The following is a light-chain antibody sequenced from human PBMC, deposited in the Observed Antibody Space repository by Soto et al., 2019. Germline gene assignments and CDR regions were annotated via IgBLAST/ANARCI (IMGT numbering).Light chain of an antibody. J-gene: IGLJ2*01. V-gene: IGLV1-44*01. Sequence: QSVLTQPPSASGTPGQRVTISCSGGNSNIGSHTVNWYQHLPGTAPKLLIYSNNQRPSGVPDRFSGSVSGTSASLAISGLQSEDEADYYCPAWHDSLNGPVFGGGTKLTVL. CDR1: NSNIGSHT. CDR2: SNN. CDR3: PAWHDSLNGPV.